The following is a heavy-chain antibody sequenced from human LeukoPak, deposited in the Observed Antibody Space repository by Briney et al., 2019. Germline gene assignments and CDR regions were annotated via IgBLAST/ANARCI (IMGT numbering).Heavy chain of an antibody. CDR3: AGHYDSSGSNAFDI. CDR1: GGSISSYY. V-gene: IGHV4-59*08. CDR2: IYYSGST. J-gene: IGHJ3*02. D-gene: IGHD3-22*01. Sequence: SATLSLTCTVSGGSISSYYWSWIRQPPGKGLEWIGYIYYSGSTNYNPSLKSRVTISVDTSKNQFSLKLSSVTAADTAVYYCAGHYDSSGSNAFDIWGQGTMVTVSS.